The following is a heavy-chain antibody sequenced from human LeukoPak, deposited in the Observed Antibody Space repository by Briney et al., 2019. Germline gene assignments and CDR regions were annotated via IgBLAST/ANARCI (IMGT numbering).Heavy chain of an antibody. J-gene: IGHJ4*02. D-gene: IGHD3-10*01. CDR3: AMSGSGSYSL. Sequence: SPTLSLTFAFSGDSVSINSAAWNWVRQTPARGLEWLGRTYYRSRWYTDYGVAVKGRITIKPDTSKNQLSLQVNSVTPEDTAVYFCAMSGSGSYSLWGQGTLVTVSS. V-gene: IGHV6-1*01. CDR1: GDSVSINSAA. CDR2: TYYRSRWYT.